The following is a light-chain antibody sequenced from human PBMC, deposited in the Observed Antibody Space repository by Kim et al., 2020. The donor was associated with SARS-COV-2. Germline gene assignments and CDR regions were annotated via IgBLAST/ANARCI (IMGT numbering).Light chain of an antibody. CDR1: SLRTYY. V-gene: IGLV3-19*01. CDR2: GKN. J-gene: IGLJ2*01. CDR3: NLRAKSGKHVV. Sequence: SSELTQDPAVSGALGQTVRITCQGDSLRTYYASWYQQKPGQAPILVIYGKNNRPSGIPDRFSGSSSGNTASLTVTGPRAGMEAAYNCNLRAKSGKHVVFG.